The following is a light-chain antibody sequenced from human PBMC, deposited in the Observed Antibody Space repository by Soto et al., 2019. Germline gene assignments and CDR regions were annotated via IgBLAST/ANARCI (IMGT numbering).Light chain of an antibody. J-gene: IGKJ1*01. CDR1: QDISNY. Sequence: DIQMTQSPSSLSASVGDRVTITCRASQDISNYLTWYQQKPGKVPKLLIYTSSTLQSGVPSRFSGSGSGTDFTLTISSLQPEDLATYYCQQSYSTPTFGQGTKVDIK. CDR2: TSS. CDR3: QQSYSTPT. V-gene: IGKV1-27*01.